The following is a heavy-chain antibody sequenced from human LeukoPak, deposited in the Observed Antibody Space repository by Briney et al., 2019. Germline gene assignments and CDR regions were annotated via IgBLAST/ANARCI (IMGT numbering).Heavy chain of an antibody. CDR3: ASTARRRVYDSSGYYQLDY. CDR1: GGSISSHY. V-gene: IGHV4-4*07. CDR2: IYTSGST. D-gene: IGHD3-22*01. Sequence: SETLSLTCTVSGGSISSHYWSWIRQPAGKGLEWIGRIYTSGSTNYNPSLKSRVTMSVDTSKNQFSLKLSSVTAADTAVYYCASTARRRVYDSSGYYQLDYWGQGTLVTVSS. J-gene: IGHJ4*02.